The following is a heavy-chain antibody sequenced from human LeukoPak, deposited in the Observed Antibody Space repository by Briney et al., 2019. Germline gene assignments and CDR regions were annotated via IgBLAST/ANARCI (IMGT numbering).Heavy chain of an antibody. J-gene: IGHJ5*02. CDR2: ISAYNGNT. CDR3: ARDGSGSSGYYYFTGYNWFDP. D-gene: IGHD3-22*01. CDR1: GYTLSGHY. Sequence: ASVKVSCKASGYTLSGHYMHWVRQAPGQGLEWMGWISAYNGNTNYAQKLQGRVTMTTDTSTSTAYMELRSLRSDDTAVYYCARDGSGSSGYYYFTGYNWFDPWGQGTLVTVSS. V-gene: IGHV1-18*04.